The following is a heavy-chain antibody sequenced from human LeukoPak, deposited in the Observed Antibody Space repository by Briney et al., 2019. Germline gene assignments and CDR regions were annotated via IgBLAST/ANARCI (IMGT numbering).Heavy chain of an antibody. V-gene: IGHV1-3*04. D-gene: IGHD1-14*01. Sequence: ASVKVSCKASGYTLTGYYMHWVRQAPGQGLEWMGWINTGNGNTKYSERFQGRVTITRDTSASSAYMELSSLRSEDTAVYYCARDTFGTSRPSDSWGQGTLVTVSS. J-gene: IGHJ4*02. CDR2: INTGNGNT. CDR1: GYTLTGYY. CDR3: ARDTFGTSRPSDS.